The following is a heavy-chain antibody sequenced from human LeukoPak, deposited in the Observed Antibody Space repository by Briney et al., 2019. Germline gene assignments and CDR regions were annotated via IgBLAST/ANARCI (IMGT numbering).Heavy chain of an antibody. J-gene: IGHJ4*02. D-gene: IGHD4/OR15-4a*01. V-gene: IGHV3-53*01. CDR3: ARRAGAYSHPYDY. CDR1: GFTVSSNS. Sequence: GGSLRLSCTVSGFTVSSNSMSWVRQAPGKGLEWVSFSDSVKGRFTISKDNSKNTLYLQMNSLRAEDTAVYYCARRAGAYSHPYDYWGQGTLVTVSS.